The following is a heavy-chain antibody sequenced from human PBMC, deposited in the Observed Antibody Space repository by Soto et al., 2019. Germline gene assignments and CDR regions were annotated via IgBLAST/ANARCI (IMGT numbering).Heavy chain of an antibody. CDR1: GYTFTSYG. V-gene: IGHV1-18*01. CDR2: ISAYNGNT. D-gene: IGHD4-17*01. Sequence: ASVKVSCKASGYTFTSYGISWVRQAPGQGLEWMGWISAYNGNTNYAQKLQGRVTMTTDTSTSTAYMELRSLRSDDTAVYYCARGVDYGEGDYYYYMDVWGKGTTVTVSS. CDR3: ARGVDYGEGDYYYYMDV. J-gene: IGHJ6*03.